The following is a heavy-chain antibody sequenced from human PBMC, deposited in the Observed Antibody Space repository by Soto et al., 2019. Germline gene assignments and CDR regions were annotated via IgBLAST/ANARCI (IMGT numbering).Heavy chain of an antibody. CDR1: GFTFSRHA. Sequence: QVQLVESGGGVVQPGRSLRLSCAASGFTFSRHAMDWVRQAPGKGLEWVAFISDNGRTKDYADSVKGRFTISRDNSKNPLYLQMNSLRADDTAVYSCARDLTDNYSFDYWGQGTLVTVSS. D-gene: IGHD1-1*01. V-gene: IGHV3-30-3*01. CDR2: ISDNGRTK. J-gene: IGHJ4*02. CDR3: ARDLTDNYSFDY.